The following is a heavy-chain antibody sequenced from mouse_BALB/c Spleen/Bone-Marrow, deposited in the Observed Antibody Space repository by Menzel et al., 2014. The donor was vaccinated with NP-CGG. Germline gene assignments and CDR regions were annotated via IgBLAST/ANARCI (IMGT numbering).Heavy chain of an antibody. V-gene: IGHV1S53*02. CDR3: KCNYYGSSRGFVY. D-gene: IGHD1-1*01. CDR2: ISPGNGDI. CDR1: GYTFTDHA. J-gene: IGHJ3*01. Sequence: QVQLQQSDAELVKPGASVKISCKVSGYTFTDHAIHWVKQKPEQGLEWIGYISPGNGDIKYNEKFKGKATLIADKSSSTAYMQLNSLTSEDSAVYLCKCNYYGSSRGFVYWGQGTLVTVSA.